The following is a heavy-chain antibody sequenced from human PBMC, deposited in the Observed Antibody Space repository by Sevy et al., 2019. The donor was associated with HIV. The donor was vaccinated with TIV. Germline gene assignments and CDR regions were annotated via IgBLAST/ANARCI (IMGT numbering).Heavy chain of an antibody. J-gene: IGHJ6*03. CDR1: GGSISSGSYY. Sequence: SETLSLTCTVSGGSISSGSYYWSWIRQPAGKGLEWIGRIYTSGSTNYNPSLKSRVTISVDTPKNQFSLKLSSVTAADTAVYYCARAVMDDILTGYYGAMDVWGKGTTVTVSS. D-gene: IGHD3-9*01. CDR2: IYTSGST. CDR3: ARAVMDDILTGYYGAMDV. V-gene: IGHV4-61*02.